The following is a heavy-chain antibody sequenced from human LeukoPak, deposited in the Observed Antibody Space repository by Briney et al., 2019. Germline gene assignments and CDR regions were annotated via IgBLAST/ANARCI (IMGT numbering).Heavy chain of an antibody. V-gene: IGHV4-34*01. CDR2: INHSGST. CDR1: GGSFSGYY. J-gene: IGHJ2*01. CDR3: ARGLEDQNWGNGDWYFDL. Sequence: PSETLSLTCAVYGGSFSGYYWSWIRQPPGKGLEWIGEINHSGSTNYNPSLKSRVTISVDTSKNQFSLKLSSVTAADTAVYYCARGLEDQNWGNGDWYFDLWGRGTLVTVSS. D-gene: IGHD7-27*01.